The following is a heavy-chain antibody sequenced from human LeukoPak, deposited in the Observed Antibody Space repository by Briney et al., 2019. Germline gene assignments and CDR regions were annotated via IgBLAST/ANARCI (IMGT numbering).Heavy chain of an antibody. J-gene: IGHJ4*02. CDR2: IYYSETT. CDR3: AGQGDSRGYSTLDY. Sequence: SETLSLTCTVSGDSISSSLYYWGWIRQPPGRGLEWIGTIYYSETTYYNPSLKSRVTISVDTSKNQFALNLSSVTAADTAVYYCAGQGDSRGYSTLDYWGQGTLVTVSS. D-gene: IGHD3-22*01. CDR1: GDSISSSLYY. V-gene: IGHV4-39*01.